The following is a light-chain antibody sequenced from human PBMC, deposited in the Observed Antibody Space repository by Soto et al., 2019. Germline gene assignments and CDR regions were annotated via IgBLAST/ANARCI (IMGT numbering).Light chain of an antibody. Sequence: DIQVTQSPPSIASSALERVTITCRASLDIGNWMTWYQQKPGKAPKLLIYSASTLVRGVPSRFSGSGSGTEFTLTISGLQPEDSLTYYCQQAKSFPITFGQGTRLEI. CDR2: SAS. CDR1: LDIGNW. J-gene: IGKJ5*01. CDR3: QQAKSFPIT. V-gene: IGKV1-12*01.